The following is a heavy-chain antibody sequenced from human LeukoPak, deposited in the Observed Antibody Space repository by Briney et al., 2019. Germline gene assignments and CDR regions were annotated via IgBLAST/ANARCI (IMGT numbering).Heavy chain of an antibody. CDR1: GFTFSSYA. J-gene: IGHJ4*02. Sequence: PGGSLRLSCAASGFTFSSYAMHWVRQARGKGLEYVSAISSSGDSTYYANSVRGRFTISRDNSKNTLYLQMGSLRAEDTAVYYCASSYGSNKNPFEYWGQGTLVTVSS. CDR3: ASSYGSNKNPFEY. D-gene: IGHD4-23*01. V-gene: IGHV3-64*01. CDR2: ISSSGDST.